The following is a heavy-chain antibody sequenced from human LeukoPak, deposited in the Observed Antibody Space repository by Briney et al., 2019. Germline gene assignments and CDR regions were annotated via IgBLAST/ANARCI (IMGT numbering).Heavy chain of an antibody. CDR1: GFTFSSYG. CDR2: IRYDGSNK. CDR3: AKDAPSYYYDSSGYFDY. Sequence: TGGSLRLSCAASGFTFSSYGRHWVRQAPGKGLEWVAFIRYDGSNKYYADSVKGRFTISRDNSKNTLYLQMNSLRAEDTAVYYCAKDAPSYYYDSSGYFDYWGQGTLVTVSS. J-gene: IGHJ4*02. V-gene: IGHV3-30*02. D-gene: IGHD3-22*01.